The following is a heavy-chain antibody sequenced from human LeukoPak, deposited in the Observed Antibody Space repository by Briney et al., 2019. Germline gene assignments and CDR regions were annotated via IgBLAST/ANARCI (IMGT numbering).Heavy chain of an antibody. D-gene: IGHD3-3*01. CDR3: ARDYDFWSGYISYNWFDP. V-gene: IGHV3-74*01. Sequence: PGGSLRLSCAASGFTFSSYWMHWVRQAPGKGLAWVSRINSDGSSTSYADSVKGRFTISRDNAKNTLYLQMNSLRAEDTAVYYCARDYDFWSGYISYNWFDPWGQGTLVTVSS. CDR1: GFTFSSYW. J-gene: IGHJ5*02. CDR2: INSDGSST.